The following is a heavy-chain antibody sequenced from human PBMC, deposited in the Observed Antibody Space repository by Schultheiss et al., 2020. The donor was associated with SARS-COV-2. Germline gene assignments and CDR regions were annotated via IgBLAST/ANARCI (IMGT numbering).Heavy chain of an antibody. J-gene: IGHJ4*02. CDR1: GGSFSGYY. D-gene: IGHD5-12*01. Sequence: SETLSLTCAVYGGSFSGYYWSWIRQPPGKGLEWIGEINHSGSTNYNPSLKSRVTISVDTSKNQFSLKLSSVTAADTAVYYCARGVGVATIYYDYWGQGTLVTVSS. CDR3: ARGVGVATIYYDY. V-gene: IGHV4-34*01. CDR2: INHSGST.